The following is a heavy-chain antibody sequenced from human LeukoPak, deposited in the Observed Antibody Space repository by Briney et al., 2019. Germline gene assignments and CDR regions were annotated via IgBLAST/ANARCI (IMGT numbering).Heavy chain of an antibody. V-gene: IGHV4-59*01. J-gene: IGHJ4*02. Sequence: SETLSLTCTVSGGSISSYHWSWIRQPPGKGLEWIGYIYYSGSTNYNPSLKSRVTMSVDTSKNQLSLKMSSVTAADTAVYYCARFSYSGSFYYWGQGTLVTVSS. CDR2: IYYSGST. D-gene: IGHD1-26*01. CDR3: ARFSYSGSFYY. CDR1: GGSISSYH.